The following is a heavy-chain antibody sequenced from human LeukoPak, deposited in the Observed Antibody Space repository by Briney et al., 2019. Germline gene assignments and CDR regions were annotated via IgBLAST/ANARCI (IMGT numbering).Heavy chain of an antibody. V-gene: IGHV4-59*01. J-gene: IGHJ3*02. CDR2: IYYSGST. CDR1: GGSISSYY. D-gene: IGHD1-1*01. CDR3: ARFMARSTTGTTKKLDAFDI. Sequence: PSETLSLTCTVSGGSISSYYWSWIRQPPGKGLEWIGYIYYSGSTNYNPSLKSRVTISVDTSKNQFSLKLSSVTAADTAVYYCARFMARSTTGTTKKLDAFDIWGQGTMVTVSS.